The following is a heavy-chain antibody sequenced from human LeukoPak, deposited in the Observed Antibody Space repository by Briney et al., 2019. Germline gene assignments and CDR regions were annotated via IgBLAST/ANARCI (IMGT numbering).Heavy chain of an antibody. CDR1: GFTFSNAW. J-gene: IGHJ4*02. CDR3: AKGLEWLLSRPIDY. V-gene: IGHV3-23*01. CDR2: ISGSGGST. D-gene: IGHD3-3*01. Sequence: GGSLRLSCAASGFTFSNAWMSWVRQAPGKGLEWVSAISGSGGSTYYADSVKGRFTISRDNSKNTLYLQMNSLRAEDTAVYYCAKGLEWLLSRPIDYWGQGTLVTVSS.